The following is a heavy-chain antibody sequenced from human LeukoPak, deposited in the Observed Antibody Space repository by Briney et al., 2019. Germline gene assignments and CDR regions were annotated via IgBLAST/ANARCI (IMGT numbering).Heavy chain of an antibody. Sequence: GASVKVSCKVSGYTLTELSMHWVRQAPGKGLEWMGGFDPEDGETIYAQKLQGRVTMTTDTSTSTAYMELRSLRSDDTAVYYCARESDSSGYYPPRPYDYWGQGTLVTVSS. D-gene: IGHD3-22*01. CDR3: ARESDSSGYYPPRPYDY. CDR2: FDPEDGET. J-gene: IGHJ4*02. V-gene: IGHV1-24*01. CDR1: GYTLTELS.